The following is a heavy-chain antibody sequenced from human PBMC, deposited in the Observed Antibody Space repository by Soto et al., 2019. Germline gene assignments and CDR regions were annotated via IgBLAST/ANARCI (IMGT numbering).Heavy chain of an antibody. D-gene: IGHD3-10*01. J-gene: IGHJ6*02. V-gene: IGHV3-33*01. CDR3: ARDSGFGEDYYYGMDV. CDR2: IWYDGSNK. CDR1: GFTFSSYG. Sequence: QVQLVESGGGVVQPGRSLRLSCAASGFTFSSYGMHWVRQAPGKGLEWVAVIWYDGSNKYYADSVKGRFTISRDNSKNTLDLQMNSLRAEDTAVYYCARDSGFGEDYYYGMDVWGQGTTVTVSS.